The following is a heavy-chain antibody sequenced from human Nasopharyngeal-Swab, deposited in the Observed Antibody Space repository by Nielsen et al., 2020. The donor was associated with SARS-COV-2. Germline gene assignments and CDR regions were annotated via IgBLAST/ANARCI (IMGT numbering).Heavy chain of an antibody. J-gene: IGHJ4*02. D-gene: IGHD1-1*01. CDR2: MNLDSGDT. V-gene: IGHV1-8*01. Sequence: ASVKVSCKTSGYTFASFDINCVRQATGRGLVWVGWMNLDSGDTHYAQEFQGKVTLTRDTSRSTAYMELSSLRSEDTAVYYCARGPRPKRHLDYWGQGTLVTVSS. CDR3: ARGPRPKRHLDY. CDR1: GYTFASFD.